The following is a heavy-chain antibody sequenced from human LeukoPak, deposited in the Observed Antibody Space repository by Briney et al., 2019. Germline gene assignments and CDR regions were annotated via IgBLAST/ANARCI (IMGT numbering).Heavy chain of an antibody. D-gene: IGHD3-10*01. J-gene: IGHJ3*02. V-gene: IGHV4-30-4*01. CDR1: GGSISSGDDC. CDR2: IYYSGST. Sequence: PSQTLSLTCTVSGGSISSGDDCWTWIRQPPGKGLEWIGYIYYSGSTYYNPSLKGRLSISVDESKNQFSLNLTSVTAADTAVYYCARGTHYYASGSYFRPVDAFDIWGQGTMVTVSS. CDR3: ARGTHYYASGSYFRPVDAFDI.